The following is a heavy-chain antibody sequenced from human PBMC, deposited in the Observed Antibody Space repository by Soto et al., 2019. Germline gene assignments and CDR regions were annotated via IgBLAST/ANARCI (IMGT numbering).Heavy chain of an antibody. V-gene: IGHV1-18*01. D-gene: IGHD5-12*01. Sequence: GASVKVSCKASGDTFSNYTISWVRQAPGQGLEWMGWITPYNGNTNYAQKLQGRVTMTTDKSTSTAYMELRSLRSDDTAVYYCARGGEGYNFGAVYWGQGTPVTVSS. J-gene: IGHJ4*02. CDR1: GDTFSNYT. CDR2: ITPYNGNT. CDR3: ARGGEGYNFGAVY.